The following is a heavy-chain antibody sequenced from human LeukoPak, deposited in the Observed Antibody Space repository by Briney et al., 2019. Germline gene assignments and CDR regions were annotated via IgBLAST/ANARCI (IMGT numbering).Heavy chain of an antibody. D-gene: IGHD2-2*02. V-gene: IGHV4-38-2*02. CDR2: IYHCGST. CDR3: YRIVVPAAILNWFDP. Sequence: PSETLSLTCTVSGYSISRGYYWGWIRQPPGKGLEWIGSIYHCGSTYYNPSLKSRVTISVDTSKNQFSLKLSSVTAADTAVYYCYRIVVPAAILNWFDPWGQGTLVTVSS. CDR1: GYSISRGYY. J-gene: IGHJ5*02.